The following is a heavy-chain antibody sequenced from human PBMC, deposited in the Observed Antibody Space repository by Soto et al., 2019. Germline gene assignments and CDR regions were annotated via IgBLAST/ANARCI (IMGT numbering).Heavy chain of an antibody. V-gene: IGHV3-23*01. CDR1: GFMFSSYG. CDR2: IHPSGGSA. Sequence: GGSLRLSCAAAGFMFSSYGMSWVRQAPGKGLQWVATIHPSGGSAHYAESVRGRFTISRDNSRDTLYLQMNSLRAEDTAVYYCAKDPSTGPPDCWGQGALVTVSS. CDR3: AKDPSTGPPDC. D-gene: IGHD3-9*01. J-gene: IGHJ4*02.